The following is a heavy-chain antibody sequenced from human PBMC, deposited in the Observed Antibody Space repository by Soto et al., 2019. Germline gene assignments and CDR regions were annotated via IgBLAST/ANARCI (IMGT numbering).Heavy chain of an antibody. CDR2: ISYDGSNK. Sequence: GSLRLSCAASGFTFSSYGMHWVRQAPGKGLEWVAVISYDGSNKYYADSVKGRFTISRDNSKNTLYLQMNSLRAEDTAVYYCAKDYGGSSPMPHYWGQGTLVTVSS. J-gene: IGHJ4*02. CDR1: GFTFSSYG. CDR3: AKDYGGSSPMPHY. V-gene: IGHV3-30*18. D-gene: IGHD2-15*01.